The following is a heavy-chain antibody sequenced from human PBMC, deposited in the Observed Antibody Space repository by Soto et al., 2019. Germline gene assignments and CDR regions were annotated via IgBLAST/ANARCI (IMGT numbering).Heavy chain of an antibody. CDR1: GFMFDDYA. V-gene: IGHV3-9*01. CDR3: AKSKDSSLRPRTLFDL. J-gene: IGHJ5*02. CDR2: ISWNSGSI. D-gene: IGHD2-15*01. Sequence: GGSLRLSCAASGFMFDDYAMHWVRQVPGKGLEWVSGISWNSGSIGYADSVKGRFTISRDNAKNSLYLQMNSLRAEDTALYYCAKSKDSSLRPRTLFDLWGQGSLVTGSS.